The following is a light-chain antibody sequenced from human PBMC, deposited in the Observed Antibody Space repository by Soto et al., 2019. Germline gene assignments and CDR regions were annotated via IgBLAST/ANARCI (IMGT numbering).Light chain of an antibody. J-gene: IGLJ1*01. V-gene: IGLV2-14*03. Sequence: QSALTQPASVSGSPGQSITISCTGSSNDVGAFNYVSWYRHSPGEAPKVLIRGVSIRPSGVSIRFSASKSANTASLTISGLQAEDEALYYCFSFTSTNTHVFGSGTKVTVL. CDR2: GVS. CDR1: SNDVGAFNY. CDR3: FSFTSTNTHV.